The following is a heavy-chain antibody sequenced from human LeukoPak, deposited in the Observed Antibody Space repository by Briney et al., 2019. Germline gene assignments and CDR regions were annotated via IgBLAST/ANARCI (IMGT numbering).Heavy chain of an antibody. V-gene: IGHV3-9*01. CDR3: AKANYYDSSGYFDY. Sequence: PGRSLRLSCAASGFTFDDYAMHWVRQAPGKGLEWVSGISWSSGSIGYADSVKGRFTISRDNAKNSLYLQMNSLRAEDTALYYCAKANYYDSSGYFDYWGQGTLVTVSS. CDR1: GFTFDDYA. CDR2: ISWSSGSI. D-gene: IGHD3-22*01. J-gene: IGHJ4*02.